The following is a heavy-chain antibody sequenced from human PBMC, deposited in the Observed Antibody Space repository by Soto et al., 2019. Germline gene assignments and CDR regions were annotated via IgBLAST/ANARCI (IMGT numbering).Heavy chain of an antibody. V-gene: IGHV1-18*01. J-gene: IGHJ5*02. Sequence: GASVKVSCKASGNTFTNFGVTWVRQAPGQELEWMGWISAYTDDPNYAQKFQGRVTMTIDTSTSTAYLDLRSLTSDDTAVYYCARVIPGAEAWFDPWGQGTLVTVSS. D-gene: IGHD2-2*01. CDR3: ARVIPGAEAWFDP. CDR2: ISAYTDDP. CDR1: GNTFTNFG.